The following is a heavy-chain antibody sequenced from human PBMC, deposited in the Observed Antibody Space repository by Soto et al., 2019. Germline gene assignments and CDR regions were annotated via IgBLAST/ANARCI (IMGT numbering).Heavy chain of an antibody. V-gene: IGHV4-31*03. D-gene: IGHD3-3*01. Sequence: PSETLSLTCTVSGGSISSGGYYWSWIRQHPGKGLEWIGYIYYSGSTYYNPSLKSRVTISVDTSKNQFSLKLSSVTAADTAVYYCAREKTLITIFGVVESDWFDPWGQGTLVTVSS. CDR3: AREKTLITIFGVVESDWFDP. CDR2: IYYSGST. CDR1: GGSISSGGYY. J-gene: IGHJ5*02.